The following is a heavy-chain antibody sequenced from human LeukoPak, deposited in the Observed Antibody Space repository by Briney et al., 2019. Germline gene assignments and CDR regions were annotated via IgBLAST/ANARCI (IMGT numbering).Heavy chain of an antibody. Sequence: TSETLSLTCTVSGGSISNGDYYWSWIRQPPGKGLEWIGYIYYSGSTYYNPSLKSRVTISVDTSKNQFSLKLSSVTAADTAVYYCARSNRYYYDSSGLTPDYWGQGTLVTVSS. CDR2: IYYSGST. V-gene: IGHV4-30-4*01. J-gene: IGHJ4*02. CDR1: GGSISNGDYY. CDR3: ARSNRYYYDSSGLTPDY. D-gene: IGHD3-22*01.